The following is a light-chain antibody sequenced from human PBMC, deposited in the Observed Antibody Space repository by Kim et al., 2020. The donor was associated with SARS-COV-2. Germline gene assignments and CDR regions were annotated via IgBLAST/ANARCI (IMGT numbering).Light chain of an antibody. CDR1: SSDVGGYNY. CDR2: GVN. J-gene: IGLJ1*01. Sequence: GQSITISCTGTSSDVGGYNYVSWYQQRPDKAPKLILYGVNKRPSGVSNRFSGSKSGNTASLTISGLQTEDETDYYCSSYTTRYTYVFGTGTKVTVL. CDR3: SSYTTRYTYV. V-gene: IGLV2-14*04.